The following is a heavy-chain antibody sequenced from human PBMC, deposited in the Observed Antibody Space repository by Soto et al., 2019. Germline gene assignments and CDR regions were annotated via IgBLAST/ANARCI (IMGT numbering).Heavy chain of an antibody. V-gene: IGHV4-34*01. D-gene: IGHD3-22*01. CDR2: INVDGST. J-gene: IGHJ5*02. Sequence: SETLSLTCAVYGESFSDFYWNWIRQSPGKGLEWIGEINVDGSTGYNPSLKSRVTISVDTSKNQFSLKLTSVTAADAALYYCGRDFFDRSDYTTHWFDPRRPGTLVTVSS. CDR1: GESFSDFY. CDR3: GRDFFDRSDYTTHWFDP.